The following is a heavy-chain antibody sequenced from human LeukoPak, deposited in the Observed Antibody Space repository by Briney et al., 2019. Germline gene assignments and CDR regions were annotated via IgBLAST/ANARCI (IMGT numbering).Heavy chain of an antibody. CDR3: ARAPGMATTGNFDY. CDR2: ISSSGSYI. J-gene: IGHJ4*02. V-gene: IGHV3-21*01. D-gene: IGHD5-24*01. CDR1: GFTFSSYS. Sequence: GGSLRLSCAASGFTFSSYSMNWVRQAPGKGLEWVSSISSSGSYIYYADSVKGRFTISRDNAKNSLYLHMNSLRAEDTAVYYCARAPGMATTGNFDYWGQGTLVTVSS.